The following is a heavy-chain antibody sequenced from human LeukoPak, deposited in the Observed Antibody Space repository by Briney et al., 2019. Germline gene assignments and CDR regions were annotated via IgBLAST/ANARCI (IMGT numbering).Heavy chain of an antibody. Sequence: GGSLRLSCAASGFTFSSYAMSWVRQAPGKGLEWVSAISASGCSTYYADSVKGRFTISRDNSKNTLYLQMNSLRAEDTAVYYCAKDQTRPDYFDYWGQGTLVTVSS. V-gene: IGHV3-23*01. CDR1: GFTFSSYA. CDR3: AKDQTRPDYFDY. J-gene: IGHJ4*02. CDR2: ISASGCST.